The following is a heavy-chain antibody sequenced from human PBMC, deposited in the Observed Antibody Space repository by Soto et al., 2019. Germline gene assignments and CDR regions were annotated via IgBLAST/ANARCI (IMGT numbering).Heavy chain of an antibody. D-gene: IGHD1-1*01. Sequence: AAVKVSCKASGYTFPSYGISWLRQDPGQGIECMESINYYNDNTNHAQKLQGRVDMSTNTSTSTAYMELRSLRSDDTAVYYCAGVYNRAPDYWGQGTLVTVSS. J-gene: IGHJ4*02. CDR2: INYYNDNT. CDR3: AGVYNRAPDY. V-gene: IGHV1-18*01. CDR1: GYTFPSYG.